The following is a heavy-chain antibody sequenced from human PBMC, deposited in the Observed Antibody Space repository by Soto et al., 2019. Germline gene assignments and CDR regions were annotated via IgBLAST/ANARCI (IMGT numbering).Heavy chain of an antibody. J-gene: IGHJ6*01. CDR1: GFSLSTGGMG. CDR2: IYWDGDR. Sequence: SGPTLVNPTQTLTLTCTFSGFSLSTGGMGVGWIRQPPGKALEWLALIYWDGDRRYRPSLMSRLTIAKDTSKNQVVLTMTNMDPVDTATFYCVHICFGGDFIQSYYSHYYYGMDIWGRGTTVTVSS. CDR3: VHICFGGDFIQSYYSHYYYGMDI. V-gene: IGHV2-5*02. D-gene: IGHD2-21*01.